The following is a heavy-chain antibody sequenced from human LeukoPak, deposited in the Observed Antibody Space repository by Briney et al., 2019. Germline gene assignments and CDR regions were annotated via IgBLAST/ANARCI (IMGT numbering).Heavy chain of an antibody. CDR1: GFTFSNYA. J-gene: IGHJ3*01. CDR3: AKDLDAYQSAFDL. V-gene: IGHV3-23*01. Sequence: PGGPLRLSCAASGFTFSNYAMSWVRQAPGKGLEWVSAISGSGGSTYYADSVKGRFTISRDNSKNTLYLQMNSLRAEDTAVYYCAKDLDAYQSAFDLWGQGTMVTVSS. CDR2: ISGSGGST. D-gene: IGHD2-2*01.